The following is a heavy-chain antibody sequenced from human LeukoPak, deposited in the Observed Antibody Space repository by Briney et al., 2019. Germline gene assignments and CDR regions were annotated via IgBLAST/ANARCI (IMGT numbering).Heavy chain of an antibody. CDR3: ARDSDGDTGTFDY. CDR1: GGTFSSYA. J-gene: IGHJ4*02. Sequence: ASVKVSCKASGGTFSSYAISWVRQAPGQGLEWMGGIIPIFGTANYAQKFQGRVTITTDESTSTAYMELSSLGSEDTAVYYCARDSDGDTGTFDYWGQGTLVTVSS. V-gene: IGHV1-69*05. CDR2: IIPIFGTA. D-gene: IGHD1-1*01.